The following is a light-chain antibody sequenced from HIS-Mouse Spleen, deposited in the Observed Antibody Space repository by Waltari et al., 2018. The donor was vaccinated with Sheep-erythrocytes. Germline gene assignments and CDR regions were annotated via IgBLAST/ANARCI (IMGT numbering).Light chain of an antibody. CDR3: QSYDSSLSGSV. J-gene: IGLJ2*01. CDR2: GNS. V-gene: IGLV1-40*01. Sequence: QSVLTQPPSVSGAPGPRVTISCTGSSPHIGAGYDVPWYQQRPGTAPKLLIYGNSNRPSGVPDRFSGSKSGTSASLAITGLQAEDEADYYCQSYDSSLSGSVFGGGTKLTVL. CDR1: SPHIGAGYD.